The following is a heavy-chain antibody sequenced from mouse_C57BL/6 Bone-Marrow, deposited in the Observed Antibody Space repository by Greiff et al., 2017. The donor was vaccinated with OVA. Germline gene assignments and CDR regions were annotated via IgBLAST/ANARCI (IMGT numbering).Heavy chain of an antibody. D-gene: IGHD1-1*01. V-gene: IGHV10-1*01. CDR3: VSYAWFAY. J-gene: IGHJ3*01. CDR1: GFSFNTYA. CDR2: IRSKSNNYAT. Sequence: EVQGVESGGGLVQPKGSLKLSCAASGFSFNTYAMNWVRQAPGKGLEWVARIRSKSNNYATYYADSVKDGFTISRDDSESMLYLQMNNLKTEDTAMYYCVSYAWFAYWGQGTLVTVSA.